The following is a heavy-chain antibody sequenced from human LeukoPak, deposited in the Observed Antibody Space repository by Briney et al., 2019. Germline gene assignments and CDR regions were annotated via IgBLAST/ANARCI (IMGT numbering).Heavy chain of an antibody. V-gene: IGHV4-38-2*02. D-gene: IGHD2-21*02. CDR2: IYHSGST. J-gene: IGHJ4*02. Sequence: SETLSLTCTVSGYSISSCYYWGWSRPPPGKGVGGVVSIYHSGSTYYNPSLKGRVTITVDTSKNKFSLKLSAVTSADTAVYYCARVGGDANFFDYWGQGTLVPVS. CDR3: ARVGGDANFFDY. CDR1: GYSISSCYY.